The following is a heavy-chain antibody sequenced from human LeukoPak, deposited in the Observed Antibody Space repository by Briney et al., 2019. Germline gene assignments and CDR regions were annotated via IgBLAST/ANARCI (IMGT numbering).Heavy chain of an antibody. CDR3: ARLQGIGGAARL. CDR1: GGSISSYY. CDR2: IYYSGST. Sequence: PSETLSLTCTVSGGSISSYYWSWIRQPPGKGLEWIGYIYYSGSTNYNPSLKSRVTISVDTSKNQFSLKLSSVTAADTAMYYCARLQGIGGAARLWGQGTLVTVSS. J-gene: IGHJ4*02. V-gene: IGHV4-59*01. D-gene: IGHD6-6*01.